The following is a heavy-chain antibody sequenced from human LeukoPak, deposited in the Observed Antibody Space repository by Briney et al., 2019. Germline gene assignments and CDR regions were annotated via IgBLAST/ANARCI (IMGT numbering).Heavy chain of an antibody. CDR2: IIPIFGTA. Sequence: ASVKVSCKASGDTFSSYAISWVRQAPGQGLEWMGGIIPIFGTANYAQKFQGRVTITADESTSTAYMELSSLRSEDTAVYYCARDPTGYSYGPRYQKYYYYYGMDVWGQGTTVTVSS. J-gene: IGHJ6*02. V-gene: IGHV1-69*13. CDR3: ARDPTGYSYGPRYQKYYYYYGMDV. CDR1: GDTFSSYA. D-gene: IGHD5-18*01.